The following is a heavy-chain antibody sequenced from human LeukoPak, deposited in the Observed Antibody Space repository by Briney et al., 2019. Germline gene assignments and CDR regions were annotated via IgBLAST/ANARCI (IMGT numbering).Heavy chain of an antibody. Sequence: GGSLRLSCAASGFTFSSYAMSWVRQAPGKRLEWVSAISGSGGSTYYADSVKGRFTISRDNSKNTLYLQMNSLRAEDTAVYYCAKVGRGGRGFDYWGQGTLVTVSS. CDR3: AKVGRGGRGFDY. V-gene: IGHV3-23*01. CDR2: ISGSGGST. CDR1: GFTFSSYA. J-gene: IGHJ4*02. D-gene: IGHD2-15*01.